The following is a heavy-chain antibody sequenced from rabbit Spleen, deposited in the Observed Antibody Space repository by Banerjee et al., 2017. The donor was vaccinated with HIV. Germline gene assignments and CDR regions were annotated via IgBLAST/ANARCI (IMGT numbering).Heavy chain of an antibody. Sequence: QEQLVESGGGLVKPEGSLKLSCTASGFSFSNKAVMCWVRQAPGKGLEWIACIYAGTIGSTYSASWAKGRFTCSKTSSTTVTLQMTSLTAADTATYFCARDAGTSFSTYGMDLWGQGTLVTVS. D-gene: IGHD8-1*01. V-gene: IGHV1S45*01. CDR3: ARDAGTSFSTYGMDL. CDR1: GFSFSNKAV. J-gene: IGHJ6*01. CDR2: IYAGTIGST.